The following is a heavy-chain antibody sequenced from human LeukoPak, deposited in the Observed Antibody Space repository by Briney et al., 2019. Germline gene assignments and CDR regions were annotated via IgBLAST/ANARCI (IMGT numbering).Heavy chain of an antibody. CDR2: IYYSGST. CDR1: GGSISSYY. Sequence: SETLSLTCTVSGGSISSYYWSWIRQPPGKGLEWIGYIYYSGSTNYNPSLKSRVTISVDTSKNQFSLKLSSVTAADTAVYYCARTTYYYDSSGYGWSDPWGQGTLVTVSS. D-gene: IGHD3-22*01. J-gene: IGHJ5*02. V-gene: IGHV4-59*01. CDR3: ARTTYYYDSSGYGWSDP.